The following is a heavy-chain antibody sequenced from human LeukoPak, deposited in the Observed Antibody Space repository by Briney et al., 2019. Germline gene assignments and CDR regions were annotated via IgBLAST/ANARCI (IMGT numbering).Heavy chain of an antibody. CDR2: IIPDSGGA. CDR1: GYTFTNYY. V-gene: IGHV1-2*02. CDR3: STEDKYCSGANCGKY. Sequence: ASVKVSCKTSGYTFTNYYVHWVRQAPGQGLEWMGYIIPDSGGADYDQRFQGRVTMTRDKSISTVYMELSSLRSDDTAVYCCSTEDKYCSGANCGKYWGQGTLVTVSS. D-gene: IGHD2-15*01. J-gene: IGHJ4*02.